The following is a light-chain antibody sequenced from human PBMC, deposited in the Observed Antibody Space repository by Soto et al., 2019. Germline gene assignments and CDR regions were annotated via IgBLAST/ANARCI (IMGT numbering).Light chain of an antibody. CDR2: AAS. J-gene: IGKJ4*01. Sequence: IVLTQGPGILSLYTGERATLSCRASQSVSSSQLAWFQQKPGQAPRLLIYAASSRAAGIPDRFSGSGSGTDFTLTISRLEPEDCAVYYCQQYGSAPRPFGGGTKVDIK. CDR3: QQYGSAPRP. CDR1: QSVSSSQ. V-gene: IGKV3-20*01.